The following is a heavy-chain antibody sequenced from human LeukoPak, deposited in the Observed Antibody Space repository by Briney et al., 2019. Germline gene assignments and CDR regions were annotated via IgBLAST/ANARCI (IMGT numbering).Heavy chain of an antibody. Sequence: SETLSLTCTVSGYSMSSGYYWGWIRQPPERGLEWIGSMYHTGSTYYNPSLKSRVTISVDTSKNQFSLKLSSVTAADTAVYYCARGFYGSGSYSPPYYYMDVWGKGTTVTISS. D-gene: IGHD3-10*01. CDR1: GYSMSSGYY. CDR3: ARGFYGSGSYSPPYYYMDV. CDR2: MYHTGST. V-gene: IGHV4-38-2*02. J-gene: IGHJ6*03.